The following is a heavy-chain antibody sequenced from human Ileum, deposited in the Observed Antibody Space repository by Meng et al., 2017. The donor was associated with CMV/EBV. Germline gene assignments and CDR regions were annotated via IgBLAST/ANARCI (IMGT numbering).Heavy chain of an antibody. CDR1: GGTFSSYT. J-gene: IGHJ5*02. D-gene: IGHD6-6*01. Sequence: CKASGGTFSSYTISWVRQAPGQGLEWMGRIIPILGIANYAQKFQGRVTITTDESTSTAYMELSSLRSEDTAVYYCATYSSSYNWFDPWGQGTLVTVSS. CDR2: IIPILGIA. V-gene: IGHV1-69*02. CDR3: ATYSSSYNWFDP.